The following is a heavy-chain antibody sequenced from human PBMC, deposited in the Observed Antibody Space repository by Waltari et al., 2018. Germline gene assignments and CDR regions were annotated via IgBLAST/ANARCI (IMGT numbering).Heavy chain of an antibody. CDR2: IWYDGSEK. CDR1: GFSFSSFG. CDR3: AVTTGGYDGMGV. Sequence: QVQLVESGGGVVKPGRSMRVSCAAWGFSFSSFGMHWVRRGPGKGRGWVAIIWYDGSEKYYADSVKGRFTISRDNSKNTVDLQMNSLRAEDTAVYYCAVTTGGYDGMGVWGQGTTVTVSS. V-gene: IGHV3-33*01. D-gene: IGHD6-13*01. J-gene: IGHJ6*02.